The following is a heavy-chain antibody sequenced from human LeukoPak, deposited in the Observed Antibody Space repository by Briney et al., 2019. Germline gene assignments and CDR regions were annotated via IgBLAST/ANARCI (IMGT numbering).Heavy chain of an antibody. CDR1: GGSISSGSYY. J-gene: IGHJ5*02. CDR3: ARYDSATMSGWFDP. D-gene: IGHD2-2*01. CDR2: INYNANI. V-gene: IGHV4-31*03. Sequence: SQTLSLTCTISGGSISSGSYYWTWIRQHPDKGLEWIGYINYNANIYYNPSLKSRVTMSVDTSKNQFSLRLSSVTAADTAVYFCARYDSATMSGWFDPWGRGTLVTVSS.